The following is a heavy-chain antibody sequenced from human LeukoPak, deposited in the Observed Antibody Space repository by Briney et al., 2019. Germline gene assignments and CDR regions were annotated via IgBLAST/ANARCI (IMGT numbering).Heavy chain of an antibody. CDR2: FNAGNGNT. CDR3: ARAIRNLPIDY. CDR1: GYTFTSYA. V-gene: IGHV1-3*01. J-gene: IGHJ4*02. D-gene: IGHD5-24*01. Sequence: GASVKVSCKASGYTFTSYAMHWVRQAPGQRLEWMGWFNAGNGNTKYSQKFQGRVTITRDTSASTAYMELSSLRSEDTAVYYCARAIRNLPIDYWGQGTLVTVSS.